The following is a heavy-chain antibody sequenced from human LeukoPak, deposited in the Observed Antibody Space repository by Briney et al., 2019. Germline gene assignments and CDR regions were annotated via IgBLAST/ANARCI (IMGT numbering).Heavy chain of an antibody. V-gene: IGHV4-39*07. Sequence: SETLSLTCTVSGGSISSSSYYWGWIRQPPGKGLEWIGSIYYSGSTYYNPSLKSRVTISVDTSKNQFSLKLSSVTAADTAVYYRARARSETGYSYGTYYFDYWGQGTLVTVSS. J-gene: IGHJ4*02. CDR2: IYYSGST. D-gene: IGHD5-18*01. CDR3: ARARSETGYSYGTYYFDY. CDR1: GGSISSSSYY.